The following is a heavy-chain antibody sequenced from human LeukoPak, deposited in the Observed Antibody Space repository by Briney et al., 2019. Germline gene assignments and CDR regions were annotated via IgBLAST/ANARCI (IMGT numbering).Heavy chain of an antibody. CDR2: IRGSGAGT. CDR1: GFTFSTYA. Sequence: GGSLRLSCAASGFTFSTYAMSWVRQAPGKGLEWVSAIRGSGAGTYYADSVKGRFTISRDNSKNTLYLQMNSLRTEDTAVYYCAKAEGYDILTGLDYWGQGTLVTVSS. D-gene: IGHD3-9*01. V-gene: IGHV3-23*01. J-gene: IGHJ4*02. CDR3: AKAEGYDILTGLDY.